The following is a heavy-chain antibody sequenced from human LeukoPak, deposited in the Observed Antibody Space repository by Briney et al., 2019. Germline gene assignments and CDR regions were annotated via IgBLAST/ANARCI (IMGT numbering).Heavy chain of an antibody. CDR2: IYYRGST. V-gene: IGHV4-59*08. Sequence: SETLSLTCTVSGGSISSYYWSWIRRPPGKGLEWIGYIYYRGSTNYNPSLRSRVTISVDTSRNQFSLRLSSVTAADTAVYYCARHAYTWSDYYGSSGEVPGAFDIWGHGAMVTVSS. J-gene: IGHJ3*02. CDR1: GGSISSYY. CDR3: ARHAYTWSDYYGSSGEVPGAFDI. D-gene: IGHD1-26*01.